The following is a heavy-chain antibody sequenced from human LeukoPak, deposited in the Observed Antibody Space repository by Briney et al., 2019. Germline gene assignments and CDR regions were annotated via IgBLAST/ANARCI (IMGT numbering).Heavy chain of an antibody. J-gene: IGHJ1*01. CDR1: GGSISSSSYY. Sequence: SETLSLTCTVSGGSISSSSYYWGWIRQPPGKGLEWIGSIYYSGSTYYNPSLKSRVTISVDTSKNQFSLKLSSVTAADTAVYYCARHRSTMVRGVMGYFQHWGQGTLVTVSS. D-gene: IGHD3-10*01. CDR2: IYYSGST. CDR3: ARHRSTMVRGVMGYFQH. V-gene: IGHV4-39*01.